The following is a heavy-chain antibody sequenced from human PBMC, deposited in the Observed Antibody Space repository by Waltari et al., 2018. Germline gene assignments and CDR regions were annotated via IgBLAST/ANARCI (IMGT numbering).Heavy chain of an antibody. CDR1: GYSISSGYY. D-gene: IGHD5-18*01. CDR2: IYHSGST. V-gene: IGHV4-38-2*01. Sequence: QVQLQESGPGLVKPSETLSLTCAVSGYSISSGYYWGWIRQPPGKGLEWNGSIYHSGSTYYNPSLKSRVTISVDTSKNQFSLKLSSVTAADTAVYYCARHGAWGGYDAFDIWGQGTMVTVSS. J-gene: IGHJ3*02. CDR3: ARHGAWGGYDAFDI.